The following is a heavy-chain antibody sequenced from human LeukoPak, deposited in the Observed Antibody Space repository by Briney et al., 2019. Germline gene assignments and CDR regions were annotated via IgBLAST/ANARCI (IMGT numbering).Heavy chain of an antibody. D-gene: IGHD2-15*01. CDR1: GGSFSGYY. V-gene: IGHV4-34*01. CDR3: ARIGYCSGGSCSDY. CDR2: INHSGST. J-gene: IGHJ4*02. Sequence: SETLSLTCAVYGGSFSGYYWSWIRQPPGKGLEWIGEINHSGSTNYNPSLKSRVTISVDTSKNQFSLKLSSVTAADTAVYYCARIGYCSGGSCSDYWGQGTLVTVSS.